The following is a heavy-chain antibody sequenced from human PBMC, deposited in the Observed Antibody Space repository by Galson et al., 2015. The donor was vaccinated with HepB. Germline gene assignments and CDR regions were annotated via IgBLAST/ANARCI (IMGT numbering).Heavy chain of an antibody. CDR3: AREMVPWGEVSFGAPDH. CDR2: IWDDGSKK. D-gene: IGHD3-16*01. CDR1: GFTFSSFS. Sequence: SLRLSCAASGFTFSSFSMHWVRQAPGKGLEWVALIWDDGSKKYYADSVKGRFTISRDNSKNTLYLQMSSLRADDTAVYFCAREMVPWGEVSFGAPDHWGQGTLVTVSP. J-gene: IGHJ4*02. V-gene: IGHV3-33*01.